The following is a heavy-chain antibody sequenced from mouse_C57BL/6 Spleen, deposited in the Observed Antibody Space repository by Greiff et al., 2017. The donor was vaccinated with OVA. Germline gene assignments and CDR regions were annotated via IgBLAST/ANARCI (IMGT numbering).Heavy chain of an antibody. V-gene: IGHV5-12*01. CDR3: ARLDYYGRSKYFDV. CDR1: GFTFSDYY. CDR2: ISNGGGST. Sequence: EVKLVESGGGLVQPGGSLKLSCAASGFTFSDYYMYWVRQTPEKRLEWVAYISNGGGSTYYPDTVKGRFTISRDNAKNTLYLQMSRLKSEDTAMYYCARLDYYGRSKYFDVWGTGTTVTVSS. J-gene: IGHJ1*03. D-gene: IGHD1-1*01.